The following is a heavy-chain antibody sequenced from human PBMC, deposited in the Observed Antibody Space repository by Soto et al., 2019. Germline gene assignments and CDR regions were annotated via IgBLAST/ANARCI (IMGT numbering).Heavy chain of an antibody. V-gene: IGHV3-21*01. J-gene: IGHJ3*02. D-gene: IGHD4-17*01. CDR2: ISSSSSYI. CDR1: GFTFSSYS. CDR3: AIYGVGLNDAFDI. Sequence: GSLRLSCAASGFTFSSYSMNWVRQAPGKGLEWVSSISSSSSYIYYADSVKGRFTISRDNAKNSLYLQMNSLRAEDTAVYYCAIYGVGLNDAFDIWGQGXMVTV.